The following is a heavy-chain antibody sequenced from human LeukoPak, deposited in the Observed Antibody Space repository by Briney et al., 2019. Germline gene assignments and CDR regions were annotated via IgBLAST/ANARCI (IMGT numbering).Heavy chain of an antibody. CDR1: GGSISSGDYY. D-gene: IGHD3-22*01. CDR2: IYHSGST. Sequence: PSETLSLTCTVSGGSISSGDYYWSRIRQPPGKGLEWIGYIYHSGSTHFNPSLKSRVTISVDTSKNQFSLKLSSVTAADTAVYFCARGPDSSGYYYFDYWGQGTLVTVSS. CDR3: ARGPDSSGYYYFDY. J-gene: IGHJ4*02. V-gene: IGHV4-30-4*01.